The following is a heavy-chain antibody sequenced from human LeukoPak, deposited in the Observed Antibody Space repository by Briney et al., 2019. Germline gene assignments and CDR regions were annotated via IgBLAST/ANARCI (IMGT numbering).Heavy chain of an antibody. CDR2: IRSRANNYLT. CDR3: TRTSDFWSGYSD. CDR1: GLTFSDSN. J-gene: IGHJ4*02. Sequence: GGSLRLPCAASGLTFSDSNMRRVRQASGKGLEWVGRIRSRANNYLTAYGASVTGRFTLSRDDSKNTAYLQMNSLKTEDTAVFYCTRTSDFWSGYSDWGQGSLVTVSS. D-gene: IGHD3-3*01. V-gene: IGHV3-73*01.